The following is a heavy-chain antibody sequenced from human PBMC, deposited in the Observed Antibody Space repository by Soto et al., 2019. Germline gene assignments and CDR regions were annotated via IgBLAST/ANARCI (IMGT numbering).Heavy chain of an antibody. D-gene: IGHD4-17*01. CDR1: GFTFSRFA. Sequence: GGSLRLSCAASGFTFSRFAIHWVRQAPGKGLEWVAIIWYDGSNKYYADSVKGRFTISRDNSKNTLFLQMNSLRAEDTAVYFCARDIGTTVTTGGYFDYWGRGTLVTVSS. CDR3: ARDIGTTVTTGGYFDY. J-gene: IGHJ4*02. CDR2: IWYDGSNK. V-gene: IGHV3-33*01.